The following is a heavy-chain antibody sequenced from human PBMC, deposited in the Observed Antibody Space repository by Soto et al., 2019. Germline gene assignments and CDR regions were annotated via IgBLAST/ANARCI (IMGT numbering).Heavy chain of an antibody. J-gene: IGHJ4*02. CDR1: GLPFSTYA. D-gene: IGHD3-10*01. Sequence: EVQLLESGGGLVQPGGSLKLSCEASGLPFSTYAMTWVRQAPGKGLEWVSGIVGNGGATYYADSVKGRFSISRDNSKNTLYLQMNSLRPEDTAVYYCATDYYYDSGSHWGQGTLVIVSA. V-gene: IGHV3-23*01. CDR2: IVGNGGAT. CDR3: ATDYYYDSGSH.